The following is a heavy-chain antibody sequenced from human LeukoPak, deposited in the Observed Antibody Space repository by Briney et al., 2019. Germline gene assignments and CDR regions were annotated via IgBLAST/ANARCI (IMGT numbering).Heavy chain of an antibody. CDR2: ISHDGSNT. CDR1: GISLSSFG. V-gene: IGHV3-30*18. CDR3: AKDTWSSGWYAIDY. J-gene: IGHJ4*02. Sequence: GGSLRLSCEGSGISLSSFGMHWVRQPPGKGLEWVALISHDGSNTNYADSVKGRLIISRDNSKNTLYLQMNSLRAEDTAVYYCAKDTWSSGWYAIDYWGQGTLVIVSS. D-gene: IGHD6-19*01.